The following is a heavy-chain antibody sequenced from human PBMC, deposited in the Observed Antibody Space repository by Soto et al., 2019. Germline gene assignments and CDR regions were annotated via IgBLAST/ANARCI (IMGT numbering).Heavy chain of an antibody. CDR3: ARDRPSTSGPFDY. Sequence: QVQLVQSGPEVKEPGSSVEVSCKAPGGTLTNYAITWVRQAPGQGLEWVGGIIPIFNTPTYAQKFQGRVTITVDRSTRTAYMERSSLKSEDTAVYYCARDRPSTSGPFDYWGQGTPVTVSS. D-gene: IGHD2-2*01. J-gene: IGHJ4*02. CDR1: GGTLTNYA. CDR2: IIPIFNTP. V-gene: IGHV1-69*06.